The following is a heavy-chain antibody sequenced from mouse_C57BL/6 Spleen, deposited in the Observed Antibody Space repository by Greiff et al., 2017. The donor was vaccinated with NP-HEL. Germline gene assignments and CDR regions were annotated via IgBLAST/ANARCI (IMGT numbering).Heavy chain of an antibody. J-gene: IGHJ2*01. Sequence: QVQLQQSGAELVKPGASVKISCKASGYAFSSYWMNWVKQRPGKGLEWIGQIYPGDGDTNYNGKFKGKATLTADKSSSTAYMQLSSLTSEDSAVYFCARERPSAAGFDYWGQGTTLTVSS. CDR1: GYAFSSYW. CDR2: IYPGDGDT. CDR3: ARERPSAAGFDY. V-gene: IGHV1-80*01. D-gene: IGHD1-2*01.